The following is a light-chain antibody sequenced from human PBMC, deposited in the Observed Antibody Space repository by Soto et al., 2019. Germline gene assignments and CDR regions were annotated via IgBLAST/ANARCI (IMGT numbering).Light chain of an antibody. J-gene: IGKJ4*01. V-gene: IGKV3-15*01. CDR1: QSVSSSY. CDR2: GAS. Sequence: QSPNTLSFYPWEGATLSFSASQSVSSSYLAWYQQKPGQAPRLLIYGASTRATGIPARFSGSGSGTEFTLTISSLQYEDVAVYYCQQYNNWPPITFGGGTKV. CDR3: QQYNNWPPIT.